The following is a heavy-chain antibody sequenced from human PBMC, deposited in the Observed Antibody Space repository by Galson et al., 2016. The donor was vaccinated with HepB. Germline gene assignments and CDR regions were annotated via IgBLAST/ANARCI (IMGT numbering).Heavy chain of an antibody. Sequence: VKVSCKASGYTFTRHSMHWVRQAPGQGLEWMGIIDLSGGRPSYAQKFQGRVTMTRDTYTSTVYMEVNSLRSEDTAVYYCARAEGDSYDFRKDALDFWGQGTMVTVSS. J-gene: IGHJ3*01. CDR3: ARAEGDSYDFRKDALDF. D-gene: IGHD5-18*01. V-gene: IGHV1-46*01. CDR2: IDLSGGRP. CDR1: GYTFTRHS.